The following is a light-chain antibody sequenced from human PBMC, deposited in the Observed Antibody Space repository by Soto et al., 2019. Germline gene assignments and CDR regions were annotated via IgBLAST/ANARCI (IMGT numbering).Light chain of an antibody. Sequence: DIQMTQSPSSVSASVGDRVTITCRASQGISSWLVWYQQKPGKAPKLLIYAASSLQSGVPSRFNGRGSGKDFPFPLRRPPPEDFATYYWQKGKRFPYTFGQGAKPEIK. V-gene: IGKV1-12*01. CDR1: QGISSW. CDR3: QKGKRFPYT. J-gene: IGKJ2*01. CDR2: AAS.